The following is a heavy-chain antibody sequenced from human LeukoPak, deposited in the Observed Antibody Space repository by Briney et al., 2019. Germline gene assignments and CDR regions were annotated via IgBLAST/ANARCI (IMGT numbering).Heavy chain of an antibody. J-gene: IGHJ5*02. D-gene: IGHD3-16*01. CDR2: IYYSGST. CDR1: GGSISSYY. Sequence: SETLSLTCTVSGGSISSYYWSWIRQPPGKGLEWNGYIYYSGSTNYNPSLKSRVTISVDTSKNQFSLKLSSVTAADTAVYYCARGLGRFNWFDPWGQGTLVTVSS. CDR3: ARGLGRFNWFDP. V-gene: IGHV4-59*01.